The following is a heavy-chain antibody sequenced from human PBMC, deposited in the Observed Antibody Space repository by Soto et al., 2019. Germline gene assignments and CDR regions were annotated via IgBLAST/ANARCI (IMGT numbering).Heavy chain of an antibody. CDR2: ISYDSSNK. V-gene: IGHV3-30*18. CDR1: GFTFSYG. D-gene: IGHD2-15*01. J-gene: IGHJ4*02. Sequence: VQLLESGGGLIQPGESLRLSCAASGFTFSYGIHWLRQAPGKGLEWVAYISYDSSNKFYGDSVKGRFTISRDNSKNTQFPQMNSLRAEDTAVYYCAKLVIGYCSGNTCDDYWGQGTLVAVSS. CDR3: AKLVIGYCSGNTCDDY.